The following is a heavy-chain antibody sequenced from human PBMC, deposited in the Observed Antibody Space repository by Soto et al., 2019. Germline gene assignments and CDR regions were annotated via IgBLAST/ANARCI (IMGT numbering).Heavy chain of an antibody. Sequence: VQLVESGGGLVQPGGSLRLSCPVSALTFGSYWMNWVRLIPGKGLEWVAYIKPDGSATYYVDSVKGRFTLSRDNAKNSLYLQMNSLRVEDTSVYYCARAGYCGPGCYYYFDYWGQGTLVTVSS. D-gene: IGHD2-21*02. CDR2: IKPDGSAT. CDR1: ALTFGSYW. CDR3: ARAGYCGPGCYYYFDY. V-gene: IGHV3-7*01. J-gene: IGHJ4*02.